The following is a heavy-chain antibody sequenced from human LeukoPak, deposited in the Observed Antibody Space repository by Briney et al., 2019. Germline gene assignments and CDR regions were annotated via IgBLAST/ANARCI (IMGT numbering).Heavy chain of an antibody. J-gene: IGHJ6*03. Sequence: SETLSLTCAVSGGSISSSNWWSWVRQPPGKGLEWIGEIYHSGSTNYNPSLKSRVTISVDKSKNQFSLKLSSVTAADTAVYYCARDLGYYYYYYMDVWGKGTTVTVSS. CDR2: IYHSGST. V-gene: IGHV4-4*02. CDR3: ARDLGYYYYYYMDV. CDR1: GGSISSSNW.